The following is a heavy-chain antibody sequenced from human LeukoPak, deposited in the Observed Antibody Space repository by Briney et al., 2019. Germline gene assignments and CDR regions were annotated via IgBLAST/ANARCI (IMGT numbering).Heavy chain of an antibody. J-gene: IGHJ4*02. V-gene: IGHV4-61*02. CDR1: GGSISSGSYY. CDR3: ARQRYLGYFDY. Sequence: SETLSLTCTVSGGSISSGSYYWSWIRQPAGKGLEWIGRIYTSGSTNYNPSLKSRVTISVDTSKNQCSLKLSSVTAADTAVYYCARQRYLGYFDYWGQGTLVTVSS. CDR2: IYTSGST. D-gene: IGHD3-9*01.